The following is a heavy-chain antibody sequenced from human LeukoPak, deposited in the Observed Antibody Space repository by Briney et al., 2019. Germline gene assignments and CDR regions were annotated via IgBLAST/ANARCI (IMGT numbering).Heavy chain of an antibody. V-gene: IGHV4-59*01. J-gene: IGHJ4*02. CDR1: GGSISSYY. CDR2: IYYSGST. D-gene: IGHD4-17*01. Sequence: PSETLSLTCTVSGGSISSYYWSWIRQPPGKGLEWIGYIYYSGSTNYNPSLKSRVTISVDTSKNQFSLKLSSVTAADTAVYYCARADYGGWYYFDCWGQGTLVTVSS. CDR3: ARADYGGWYYFDC.